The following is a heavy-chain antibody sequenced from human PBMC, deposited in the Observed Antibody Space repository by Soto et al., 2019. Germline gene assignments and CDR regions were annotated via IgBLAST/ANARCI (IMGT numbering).Heavy chain of an antibody. CDR3: AKDPSILGYCSSTSCYGIDH. CDR1: RFSFSSYG. D-gene: IGHD2-2*01. V-gene: IGHV3-30*18. CDR2: ISYDGSNK. Sequence: SRRLPCAASRFSFSSYGMHWFRQAPGKGLERAAVISYDGSNKYYADSVKGRFTISRDNSKNTLYLQMNSLRAEDTAVYYCAKDPSILGYCSSTSCYGIDHWGQGPLVTVSS. J-gene: IGHJ4*02.